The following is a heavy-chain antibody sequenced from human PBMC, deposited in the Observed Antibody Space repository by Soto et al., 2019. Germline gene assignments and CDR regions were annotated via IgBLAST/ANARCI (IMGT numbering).Heavy chain of an antibody. J-gene: IGHJ4*02. CDR1: GFTFSRDW. CDR3: ARGGLGNYYNDY. D-gene: IGHD3-10*01. Sequence: EVQLVESGGGLVQPGGSLRLSCAASGFTFSRDWMHWVRQSPGKRLVWVSRIKGDGTITNYADSVKGRFTTSRDNAKNTVYLQLNSLTTEDTAVYYCARGGLGNYYNDYWGQGTLVTVSS. CDR2: IKGDGTIT. V-gene: IGHV3-74*01.